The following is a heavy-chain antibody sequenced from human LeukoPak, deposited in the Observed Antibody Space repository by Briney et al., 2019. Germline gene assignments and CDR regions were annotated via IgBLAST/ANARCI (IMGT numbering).Heavy chain of an antibody. CDR1: GFTFSSYG. CDR3: ARAEVYSSSPDAFDI. D-gene: IGHD6-13*01. CDR2: IWYDGSNK. Sequence: LTGGSLRLSCAASGFTFSSYGMHWVCQAPGKGLEWVAVIWYDGSNKYYADSVKGRFTISRDNSKNTLYLQMNSLRAEDTAVYYCARAEVYSSSPDAFDIWGQGTMVTVSS. V-gene: IGHV3-33*01. J-gene: IGHJ3*02.